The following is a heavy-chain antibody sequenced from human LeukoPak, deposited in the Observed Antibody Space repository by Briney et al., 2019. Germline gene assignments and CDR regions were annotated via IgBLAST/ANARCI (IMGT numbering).Heavy chain of an antibody. Sequence: SETLSLTCAVSGDSFSSHYWTWIRQSPGTGLEWIGYISHIGRTNYNPSLKSRVTISIDTSKNQFSLKLRSVTAADTAVYYCARDLVTVTKGFDIWGQGTMVSVSS. J-gene: IGHJ3*02. D-gene: IGHD4-17*01. CDR1: GDSFSSHY. CDR3: ARDLVTVTKGFDI. CDR2: ISHIGRT. V-gene: IGHV4-59*11.